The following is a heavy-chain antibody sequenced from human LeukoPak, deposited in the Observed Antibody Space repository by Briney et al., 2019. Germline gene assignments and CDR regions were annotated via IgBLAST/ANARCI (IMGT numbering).Heavy chain of an antibody. V-gene: IGHV3-43*02. CDR2: ISGDGGST. D-gene: IGHD1-7*01. Sequence: GGSLRLSCAASGFTFDDYAMHWVRQAPGKGLEWVSLISGDGGSTCYADSVKGRFTISRDNSKNSLYLQMNSLRTEDTALYYCAKDIKLELTFDYWGQGTLVTVSS. J-gene: IGHJ4*02. CDR1: GFTFDDYA. CDR3: AKDIKLELTFDY.